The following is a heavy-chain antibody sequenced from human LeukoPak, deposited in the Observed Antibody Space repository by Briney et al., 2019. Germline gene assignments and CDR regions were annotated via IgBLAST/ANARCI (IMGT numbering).Heavy chain of an antibody. V-gene: IGHV1-46*01. J-gene: IGHJ4*02. D-gene: IGHD6-19*01. CDR1: QYTFTSYY. CDR2: INPSRGNT. Sequence: ASVKVSCKASQYTFTSYYIHWVRQAPGQGLEWMGIINPSRGNTAYAQMFQGRLTMLRDTSTSTVYMELSSLRSEDTAVYYCARTPLAGTGYFDYWGQGTLVTVSS. CDR3: ARTPLAGTGYFDY.